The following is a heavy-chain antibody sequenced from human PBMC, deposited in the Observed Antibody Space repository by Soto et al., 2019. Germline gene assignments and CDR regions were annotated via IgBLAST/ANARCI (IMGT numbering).Heavy chain of an antibody. CDR3: ARHGVQYFVWLLPLDAFDI. V-gene: IGHV4-39*01. D-gene: IGHD3-9*01. J-gene: IGHJ3*02. CDR1: GGSISSSSYY. Sequence: SETLSLTCTVSGGSISSSSYYWGWIRQPPGKGLEWIGSIYYSGSTYYNPSLKSRVTISVDTSKNQFSLKLSSVTAADTAVYYCARHGVQYFVWLLPLDAFDIWGQGTMVTVSS. CDR2: IYYSGST.